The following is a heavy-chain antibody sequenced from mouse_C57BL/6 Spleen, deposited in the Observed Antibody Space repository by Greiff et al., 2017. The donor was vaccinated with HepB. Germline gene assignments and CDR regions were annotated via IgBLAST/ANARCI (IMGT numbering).Heavy chain of an antibody. V-gene: IGHV1-26*01. Sequence: EVQLQQSGPELVKPGASVKISCKASGYTFPDYYMNWVKQSHGKSLEWIGDINPNNGGTSYNQKFKGKATLTVDKSSSTAYMELRSLTSEDSAVYYCATLYYGSSSDYWGQGTTPTVSS. D-gene: IGHD1-1*01. CDR1: GYTFPDYY. CDR2: INPNNGGT. J-gene: IGHJ2*01. CDR3: ATLYYGSSSDY.